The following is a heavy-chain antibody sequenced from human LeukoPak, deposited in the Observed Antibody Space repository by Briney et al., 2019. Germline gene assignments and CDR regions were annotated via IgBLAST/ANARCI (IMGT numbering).Heavy chain of an antibody. D-gene: IGHD6-13*01. CDR3: ARMTGIAAAGTGGGYFDY. Sequence: ASGPALVKPTQTLTLTCTFSGFSLRTGGMCVSWIRQPPGKALEWLSLTDWDDDKYYSASLKTRLTISKDTSKNQVVLTMTNMDPVDTATYYCARMTGIAAAGTGGGYFDYWGQGTLVTVSS. V-gene: IGHV2-70*01. CDR1: GFSLRTGGMC. J-gene: IGHJ4*02. CDR2: TDWDDDK.